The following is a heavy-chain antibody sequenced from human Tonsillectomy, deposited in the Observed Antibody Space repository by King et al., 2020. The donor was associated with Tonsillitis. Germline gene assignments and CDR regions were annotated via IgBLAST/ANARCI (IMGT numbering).Heavy chain of an antibody. V-gene: IGHV3-53*04. CDR2: IYSGGST. D-gene: IGHD1-14*01. CDR1: GFTVSSNY. CDR3: AITRVFEI. Sequence: VQLVESGGGLVQPGGSLRLSCAASGFTVSSNYMSWVRQAPGKGLEWVSVIYSGGSTYYAVSVKGRITISRHNSKNTLYLQMNSLIAEDTAVYYCAITRVFEILGQGIMVTVSS. J-gene: IGHJ3*02.